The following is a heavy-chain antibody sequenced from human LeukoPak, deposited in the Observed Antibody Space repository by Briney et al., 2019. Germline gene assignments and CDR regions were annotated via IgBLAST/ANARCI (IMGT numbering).Heavy chain of an antibody. CDR2: ISGSGGST. CDR3: AKAVLWWSDPLDY. J-gene: IGHJ4*02. D-gene: IGHD2-21*01. V-gene: IGHV3-23*01. Sequence: GGSLRLSCAASGFTFNNYAMSWVRQAPGKGLEWVSDISGSGGSTYYADSVKGRFTISRDNSKNTLYLQMYSLRAEDTAVYYCAKAVLWWSDPLDYWGQGTLVTVSS. CDR1: GFTFNNYA.